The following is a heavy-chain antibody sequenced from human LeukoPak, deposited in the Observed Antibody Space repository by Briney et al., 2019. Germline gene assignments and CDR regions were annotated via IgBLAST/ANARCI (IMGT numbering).Heavy chain of an antibody. CDR2: IYYSGST. V-gene: IGHV4-31*03. CDR1: GGSISSGGYY. D-gene: IGHD3-22*01. J-gene: IGHJ5*02. CDR3: ARGDPLDSRGNNWFDP. Sequence: QTSQTLSLTCTVSGGSISSGGYYWSWIRQHPGKGLEWIGYIYYSGSTYYNPSLKSRVTISVDTSKDQFSLKLSSVTAADTAVYYCARGDPLDSRGNNWFDPWGQGTLVTVSS.